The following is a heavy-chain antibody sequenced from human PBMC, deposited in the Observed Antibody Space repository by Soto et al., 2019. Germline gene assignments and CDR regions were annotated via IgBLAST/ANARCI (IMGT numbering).Heavy chain of an antibody. V-gene: IGHV1-18*01. D-gene: IGHD1-20*01. J-gene: IGHJ1*01. Sequence: VQVLQSGPEVKRPGASVTVSFKTSGYTFSTRGISWVRQAPGQGLEWVGWIRPDNGNRKSAPRLQGRVTLTTDTYASRAYMELRSLTSDHTAMYCCARDTESNRYNDWGQGTLVTVSS. CDR1: GYTFSTRG. CDR3: ARDTESNRYND. CDR2: IRPDNGNR.